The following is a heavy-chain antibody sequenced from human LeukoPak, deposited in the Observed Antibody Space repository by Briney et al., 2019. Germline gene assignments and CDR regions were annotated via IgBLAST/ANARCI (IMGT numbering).Heavy chain of an antibody. D-gene: IGHD4-23*01. CDR1: GYTVTSYY. J-gene: IGHJ1*01. CDR3: AYGGNLLIRH. CDR2: INPSGGST. V-gene: IGHV1-46*01. Sequence: ASVKVSCKASGYTVTSYYMHWVRQAPGQGLEWMGIINPSGGSTSYAQKFQGRVTITRDTSASTAYMELSSLRSEDTAVYYCAYGGNLLIRHWGQGTLVTVSS.